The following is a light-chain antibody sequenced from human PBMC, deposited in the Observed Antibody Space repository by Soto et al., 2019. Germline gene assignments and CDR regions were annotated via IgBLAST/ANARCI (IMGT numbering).Light chain of an antibody. V-gene: IGKV3-11*01. Sequence: EIVLTQSPATLSLSPGERATLSCRASQSVSSCLACYQQKPGQAPRLLIYDASNRATGIPARFSGSGSGTDFTLTISSLEPEDFAVYYCQQRSNWRITFGQGTRLEIK. CDR3: QQRSNWRIT. CDR1: QSVSSC. CDR2: DAS. J-gene: IGKJ5*01.